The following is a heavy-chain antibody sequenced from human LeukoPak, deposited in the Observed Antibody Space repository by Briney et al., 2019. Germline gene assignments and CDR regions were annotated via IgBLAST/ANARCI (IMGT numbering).Heavy chain of an antibody. CDR1: GASINGYY. V-gene: IGHV4-4*07. J-gene: IGHJ5*02. CDR3: SRDMVRDTLMYWFDP. Sequence: PSETLSLTGTISGASINGYYWSWIRQPAGKGLEWIGRIYGSGSTNYNPSLESRVTVSSDTSKNHFSLQLRSVTAADTAVYYCSRDMVRDTLMYWFDPWGPGILVTVSS. D-gene: IGHD3-10*01. CDR2: IYGSGST.